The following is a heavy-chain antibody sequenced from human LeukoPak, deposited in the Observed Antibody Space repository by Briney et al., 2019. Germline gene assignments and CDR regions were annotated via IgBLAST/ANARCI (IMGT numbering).Heavy chain of an antibody. CDR3: ARGLHYFDSWDY. Sequence: ASVKVSCTASGYTFTSYYLQWVRQAPGQGLEWMGVINPIGGSTSSAQKFQGRVTMSRDTSTSTVYMELSSLRSEDTAAYYCARGLHYFDSWDYWGQGTLVTVSS. V-gene: IGHV1-46*01. J-gene: IGHJ4*02. CDR2: INPIGGST. D-gene: IGHD3-9*01. CDR1: GYTFTSYY.